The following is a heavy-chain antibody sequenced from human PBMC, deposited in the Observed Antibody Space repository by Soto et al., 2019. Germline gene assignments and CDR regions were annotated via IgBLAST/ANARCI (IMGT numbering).Heavy chain of an antibody. V-gene: IGHV1-46*01. CDR1: GYSFTSYN. J-gene: IGHJ4*02. Sequence: QVQLVESGAEVKKPGASVKVSCKASGYSFTSYNTHWVRQAPGQGLEWMGIIDPSGGRTTYAQEFQGRVTMTSDTSTTTVYMELRSLRSDDTAVYYCASEFGEKISPTYYKGFGFWCQGTLLTVSS. CDR2: IDPSGGRT. D-gene: IGHD3-22*01. CDR3: ASEFGEKISPTYYKGFGF.